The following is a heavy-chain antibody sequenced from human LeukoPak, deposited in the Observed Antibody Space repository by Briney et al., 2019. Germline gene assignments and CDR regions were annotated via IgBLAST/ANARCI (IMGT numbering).Heavy chain of an antibody. Sequence: GGSLRLSCAASGFTLSSYGMNWVRQAPGKGLEWVSGISGSGGSTYYADSVKGRFTISRDNSKNTLYLQMNSLRAEDTAVYYCAKDRRATNCWGQGTLVTVSS. CDR1: GFTLSSYG. CDR3: AKDRRATNC. CDR2: ISGSGGST. V-gene: IGHV3-23*01. D-gene: IGHD5-24*01. J-gene: IGHJ4*02.